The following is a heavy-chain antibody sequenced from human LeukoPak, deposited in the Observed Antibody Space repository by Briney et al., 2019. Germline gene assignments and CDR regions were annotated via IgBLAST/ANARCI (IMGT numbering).Heavy chain of an antibody. V-gene: IGHV1-46*01. Sequence: ASVSVSFPSSGYTFTTYYMHWVRQAPAQGLEWMGIIDPSGGSTSYAQKCQGRVTMTRDTSTSTVYMELSSLRSDDTAVYYCARLSQQTFDIWGQGTLVTVSS. CDR1: GYTFTTYY. CDR2: IDPSGGST. J-gene: IGHJ3*02. CDR3: ARLSQQTFDI.